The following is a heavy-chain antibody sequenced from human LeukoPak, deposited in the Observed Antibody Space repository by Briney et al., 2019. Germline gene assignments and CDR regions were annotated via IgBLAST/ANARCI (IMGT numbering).Heavy chain of an antibody. Sequence: GGSLRLSCAASGFTFNRYAMSWVRQAPGKGLEWVSAISGSGTITYYADSAKGRFTISRDNSKDTLYLQMNSLRAEDTAIYFCAILTTHSSSSQFDYWGQGTLVTVSS. CDR1: GFTFNRYA. J-gene: IGHJ4*02. CDR2: ISGSGTIT. V-gene: IGHV3-23*01. CDR3: AILTTHSSSSQFDY. D-gene: IGHD6-6*01.